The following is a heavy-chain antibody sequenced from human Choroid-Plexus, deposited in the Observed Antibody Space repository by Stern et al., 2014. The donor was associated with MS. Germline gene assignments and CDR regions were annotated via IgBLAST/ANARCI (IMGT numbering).Heavy chain of an antibody. Sequence: QVKLQQWGAGLLKPSETLSLTCAVYGGSFSGYYWSWIRQSPGQGLEWIGEIDRGGDPNYNPSLKTRITMSVDRSKTHLPRNLSAVPAADTAIYYCVRERCINTRCYGGRFGYYYYGMDVWGQGTTVTVSS. CDR3: VRERCINTRCYGGRFGYYYYGMDV. CDR1: GGSFSGYY. J-gene: IGHJ6*02. CDR2: IDRGGDP. D-gene: IGHD2-2*01. V-gene: IGHV4-34*01.